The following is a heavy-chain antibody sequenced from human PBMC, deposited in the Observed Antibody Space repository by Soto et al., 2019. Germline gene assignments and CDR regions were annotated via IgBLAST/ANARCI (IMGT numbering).Heavy chain of an antibody. CDR3: AKDPPSGEAYCGGDCYPDYSFDY. CDR1: GFTFSSYG. V-gene: IGHV3-30*18. D-gene: IGHD2-21*02. Sequence: GSLRLSCAASGFTFSSYGMHWVRQAPGKGLEWVAVISYDGSNKYYADSVKGRFTISRDNSKNTLYLQMNSLRAEDTAVYYCAKDPPSGEAYCGGDCYPDYSFDYWGQGT. CDR2: ISYDGSNK. J-gene: IGHJ4*02.